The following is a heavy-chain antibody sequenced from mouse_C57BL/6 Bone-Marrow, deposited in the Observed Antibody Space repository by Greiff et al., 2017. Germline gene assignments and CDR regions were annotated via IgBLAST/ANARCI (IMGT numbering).Heavy chain of an antibody. J-gene: IGHJ4*01. CDR1: GYTFTSYW. D-gene: IGHD2-3*01. Sequence: QVQLKQPGAELVKPGASVKVSCKASGYTFTSYWMHWVKQRPGQGLEWIGRIHPSDSDTNYNQKFKGKDTLTVDKSSSTAYMQLSSLTSEDSAVYYCAINGYYLYAMDYWGQGTSVTVSS. CDR3: AINGYYLYAMDY. CDR2: IHPSDSDT. V-gene: IGHV1-74*01.